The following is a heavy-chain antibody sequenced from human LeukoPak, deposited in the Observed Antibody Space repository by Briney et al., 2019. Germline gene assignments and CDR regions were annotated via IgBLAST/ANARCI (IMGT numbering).Heavy chain of an antibody. D-gene: IGHD5-18*01. CDR3: AKATYGYPDDRHYYYYGMDV. Sequence: GGSLRLSCAASGFTFDDYAMHWVRQAPGKGLEWVSGISWNSGSIGYADSVKGRFTISRDNAKNSLYLQMNSLRAEDTALYYCAKATYGYPDDRHYYYYGMDVWGQGTTVTVSS. J-gene: IGHJ6*02. CDR2: ISWNSGSI. CDR1: GFTFDDYA. V-gene: IGHV3-9*01.